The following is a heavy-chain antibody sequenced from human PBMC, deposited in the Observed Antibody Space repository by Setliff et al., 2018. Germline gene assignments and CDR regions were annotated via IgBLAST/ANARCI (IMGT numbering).Heavy chain of an antibody. CDR2: IYYSGST. D-gene: IGHD3-22*01. V-gene: IGHV4-39*01. CDR1: GGSISSYY. CDR3: ASLPYYDSSGYSLSYY. Sequence: PSETLSLTCTVSGGSISSYYWGWIRQPPGKGLEWIGSIYYSGSTYYNPSLKGRVTISVDTSKNQFSLKLSSVTAADTAVYYCASLPYYDSSGYSLSYYWGQGTLVTVSS. J-gene: IGHJ4*02.